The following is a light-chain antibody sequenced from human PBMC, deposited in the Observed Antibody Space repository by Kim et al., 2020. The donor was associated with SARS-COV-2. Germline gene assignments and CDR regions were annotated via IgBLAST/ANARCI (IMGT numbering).Light chain of an antibody. J-gene: IGLJ2*01. Sequence: PIDVSCTRTSGNIASNNVQWYQQRPGSAPTTVIYEDSRRPSGVPDRVSASIDTSSNSASLTLSGLTTEDEADYYCQSYDSANHVIFGGGTQLTVL. CDR2: EDS. V-gene: IGLV6-57*03. CDR3: QSYDSANHVI. CDR1: SGNIASNN.